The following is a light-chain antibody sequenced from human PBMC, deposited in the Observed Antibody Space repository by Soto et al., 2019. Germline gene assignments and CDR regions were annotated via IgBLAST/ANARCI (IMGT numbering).Light chain of an antibody. Sequence: DIQMTQSPPTLSASVGDRVTITCRASQSISSWLAWYQQKPGKAPKLLIYKASSLESGVPSRFSGSGSGTEFTLTISSLQPDDFATYYCQQYNSYPVTFGQGTKVDI. CDR3: QQYNSYPVT. CDR1: QSISSW. CDR2: KAS. V-gene: IGKV1-5*03. J-gene: IGKJ1*01.